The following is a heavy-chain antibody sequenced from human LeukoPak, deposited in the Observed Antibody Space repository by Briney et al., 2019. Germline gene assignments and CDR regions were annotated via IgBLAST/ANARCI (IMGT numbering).Heavy chain of an antibody. CDR3: AKDGHSSGYPDY. J-gene: IGHJ4*02. D-gene: IGHD3-22*01. V-gene: IGHV3-30*18. Sequence: GGSLRLSCAASGFTFSSYWMHWVRQAPGKGLEWVAVISYDGSNKYYADSVKGRFTISRDNSKNTLYLQMNSLRAEDTAVYYCAKDGHSSGYPDYWGQGTLVTVSS. CDR2: ISYDGSNK. CDR1: GFTFSSYW.